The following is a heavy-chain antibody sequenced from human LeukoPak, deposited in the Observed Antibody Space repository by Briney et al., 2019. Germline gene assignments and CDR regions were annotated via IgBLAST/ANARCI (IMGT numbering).Heavy chain of an antibody. CDR3: AKDRRACSSSSCYSRFDY. D-gene: IGHD2-2*01. Sequence: QPGGSPRLSCAASEFTFSSYAMSWVRQAPGKGLEWVSAISDSGGSTYYADSVKGRFTVSRDNSKNTMYLQMNSLRAEDTAVYYCAKDRRACSSSSCYSRFDYWGQGALVTVSS. J-gene: IGHJ4*02. V-gene: IGHV3-23*01. CDR2: ISDSGGST. CDR1: EFTFSSYA.